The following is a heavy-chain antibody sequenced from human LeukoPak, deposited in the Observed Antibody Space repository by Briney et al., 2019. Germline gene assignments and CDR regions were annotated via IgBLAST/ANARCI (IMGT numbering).Heavy chain of an antibody. J-gene: IGHJ4*02. CDR2: IYYSGST. CDR3: ARGLNSSGYYYVSFFFDY. V-gene: IGHV4-59*01. D-gene: IGHD3-22*01. CDR1: GGSISSYY. Sequence: SETLSLTCTVSGGSISSYYWSWIRQPPGKGLEWIAYIYYSGSTNYNPSLKSRVTISVDTSKNQFSLKLSSVTAADTAVYYCARGLNSSGYYYVSFFFDYWGQGTLVTVSS.